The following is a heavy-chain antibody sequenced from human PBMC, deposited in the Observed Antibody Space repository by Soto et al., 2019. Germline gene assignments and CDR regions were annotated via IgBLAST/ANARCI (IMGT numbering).Heavy chain of an antibody. V-gene: IGHV3-23*01. CDR1: GFTFSSYA. CDR3: AKAVPSIAAAGTSFFDY. D-gene: IGHD6-13*01. J-gene: IGHJ4*02. Sequence: PGGSLRLSYAASGFTFSSYAMSWVRQAPGKGLEWVSAISGSGGSTYYADSVKGRFTISRDNSKNTMYLQMNSLRAEDTAVYYCAKAVPSIAAAGTSFFDYWGQGTLVTVSS. CDR2: ISGSGGST.